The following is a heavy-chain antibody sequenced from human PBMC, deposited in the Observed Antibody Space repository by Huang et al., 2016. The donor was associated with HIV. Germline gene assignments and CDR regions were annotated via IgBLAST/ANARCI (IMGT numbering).Heavy chain of an antibody. CDR1: GSSISSSYY. CDR3: ARPQTGTTALGY. V-gene: IGHV4-39*01. D-gene: IGHD1-1*01. Sequence: QLQLQESGPGLVKPSETLSLTCTVSGSSISSSYYWGWIRQPPGKGLVWVRNICYSGNISYNPSLKRRVTISVDTSKNHISLKVDSVTAADTAVYYCARPQTGTTALGYWGQGTLVTVSS. J-gene: IGHJ4*02. CDR2: ICYSGNI.